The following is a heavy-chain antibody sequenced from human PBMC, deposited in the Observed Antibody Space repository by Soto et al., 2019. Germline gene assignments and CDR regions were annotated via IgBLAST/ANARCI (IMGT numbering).Heavy chain of an antibody. Sequence: ASVKVSCKASAYTFTSYGISWVRQAPGQGLEWMGWISAYNGNTNYAQKLQGRVTMTTDTSTSTAYMELRSLRSDDTAVYYCARGDHYYDSSGYYTPWFDYWGQGTLVTVSS. J-gene: IGHJ4*02. V-gene: IGHV1-18*04. CDR1: AYTFTSYG. CDR3: ARGDHYYDSSGYYTPWFDY. D-gene: IGHD3-22*01. CDR2: ISAYNGNT.